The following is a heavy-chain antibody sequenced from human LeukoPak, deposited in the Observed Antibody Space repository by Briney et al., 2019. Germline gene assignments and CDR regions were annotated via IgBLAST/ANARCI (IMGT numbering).Heavy chain of an antibody. CDR3: ARWGYSYDYYFDY. Sequence: GGSLRLSCAASGFTFSSYGMHWVRQAPGKGLEWVAVIWYDGSNKYYADSVKGRFTISRDNSKNTLYLQMNSLRAEDTAVYYCARWGYSYDYYFDYWGQGTLVTVSS. V-gene: IGHV3-33*01. D-gene: IGHD5-18*01. J-gene: IGHJ4*02. CDR1: GFTFSSYG. CDR2: IWYDGSNK.